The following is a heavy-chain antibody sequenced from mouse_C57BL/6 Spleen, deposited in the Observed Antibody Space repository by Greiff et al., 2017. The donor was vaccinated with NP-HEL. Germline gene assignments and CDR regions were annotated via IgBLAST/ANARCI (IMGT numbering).Heavy chain of an antibody. CDR3: AREVGLRLDY. Sequence: QVQLQQPGAELVRPGTSVKLSCKASGYTFTSYWMHWVKQRPGQGLEWIGVIDPSDSYTNYNPKFKGKATLPVDTSSSTAYMQLSSLASEDSAVYYCAREVGLRLDYWGQGTTLTVSS. D-gene: IGHD2-4*01. V-gene: IGHV1-59*01. J-gene: IGHJ2*01. CDR2: IDPSDSYT. CDR1: GYTFTSYW.